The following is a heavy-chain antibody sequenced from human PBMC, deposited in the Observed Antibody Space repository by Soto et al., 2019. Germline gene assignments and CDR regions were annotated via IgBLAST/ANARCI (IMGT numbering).Heavy chain of an antibody. D-gene: IGHD3-22*01. V-gene: IGHV3-74*01. CDR1: GFTFSSYW. CDR2: INGDGSTT. CDR3: ARPRYDGSGTPFDH. Sequence: EVQLVESGGGLVQPGGSLRLSCAASGFTFSSYWMHWVRQAPGKGLVWVSRINGDGSTTSYADSVKGRFIISRDNAKNMLYLQMISLRAEDTAVYYCARPRYDGSGTPFDHWGQGTLVTVSS. J-gene: IGHJ4*02.